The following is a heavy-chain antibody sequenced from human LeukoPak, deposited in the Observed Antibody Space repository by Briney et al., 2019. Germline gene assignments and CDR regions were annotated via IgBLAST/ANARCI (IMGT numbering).Heavy chain of an antibody. CDR1: GGSISSGGYS. Sequence: SETLSLTCAVSGGSISSGGYSWSWIRQPPGKGLEWIGYIYHSGSTYYNPSLKSRVTISVDRSKNQFSLKLSSVTAADTAVYYCAGVGGNSESDYYYDSSGIRAFDIWGQGTMVTVPS. J-gene: IGHJ3*02. V-gene: IGHV4-30-2*01. CDR3: AGVGGNSESDYYYDSSGIRAFDI. CDR2: IYHSGST. D-gene: IGHD3-22*01.